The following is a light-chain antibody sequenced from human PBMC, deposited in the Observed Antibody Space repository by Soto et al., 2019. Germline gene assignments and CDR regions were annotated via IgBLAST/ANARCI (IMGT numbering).Light chain of an antibody. CDR2: SGS. Sequence: DIQMTQSPSSLSASVGDRITITCRASKSISDFLNWYQQKPGKAPKLLIYSGSTLQSGVPSRFSGSGSGTDFTLTVSSQQPEDFATYFCQQSYSIPYIFGQGTKLEIK. CDR3: QQSYSIPYI. V-gene: IGKV1-39*01. J-gene: IGKJ2*01. CDR1: KSISDF.